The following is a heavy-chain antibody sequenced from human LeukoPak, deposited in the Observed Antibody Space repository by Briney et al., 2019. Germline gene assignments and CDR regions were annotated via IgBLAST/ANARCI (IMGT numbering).Heavy chain of an antibody. J-gene: IGHJ3*02. CDR3: ARDGGYCSSTSCPIQAFDI. D-gene: IGHD2-2*01. CDR1: GFTFSSYA. Sequence: PGGSLRLSCAASGFTFSSYAMHWVRQAPGKGLEWVAVISYDGSNKYYADSVKGRFTISRGNSKNTLYLQMNSLRAEDTAVYYCARDGGYCSSTSCPIQAFDIWGQGTMVTVSS. V-gene: IGHV3-30*04. CDR2: ISYDGSNK.